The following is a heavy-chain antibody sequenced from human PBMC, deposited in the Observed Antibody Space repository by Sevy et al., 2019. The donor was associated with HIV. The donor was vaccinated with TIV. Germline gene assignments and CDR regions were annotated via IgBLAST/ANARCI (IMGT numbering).Heavy chain of an antibody. CDR3: VRQRGDTVVLPDVLPDYGMDV. V-gene: IGHV3-74*01. Sequence: GGSLRLSCAASGLTFSSYWMHWVRQAPGKGLVWVSRINGDGSSTSYADSVKDRFTISRDNAKNTLYLQMNSLRAEDTAVYYCVRQRGDTVVLPDVLPDYGMDVWGQGTTVTVSS. J-gene: IGHJ6*02. CDR2: INGDGSST. CDR1: GLTFSSYW. D-gene: IGHD2-2*01.